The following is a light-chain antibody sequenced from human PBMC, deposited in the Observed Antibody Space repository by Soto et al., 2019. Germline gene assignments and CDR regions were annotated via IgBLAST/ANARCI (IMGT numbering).Light chain of an antibody. CDR2: DTS. CDR1: QSVSSSY. CDR3: QQCGSSTS. V-gene: IGKV3-20*01. Sequence: EIVLTQSPGNLSLSPGERATLSCRASQSVSSSYLAWYQQKPGQAPRLLIYDTSIRATGIPDRFSGSGSGTDITLTIRRLEPEDFAVYYCQQCGSSTSFGQGTKVDLK. J-gene: IGKJ1*01.